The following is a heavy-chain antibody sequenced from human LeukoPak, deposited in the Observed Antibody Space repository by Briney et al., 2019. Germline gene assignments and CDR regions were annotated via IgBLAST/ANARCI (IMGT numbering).Heavy chain of an antibody. CDR3: ARRPGGAAVAVPYFDY. Sequence: SETLSLTCTVSGGSISSTSYYWGWIRQPPGKGLEWIGSIYYSGSTYYNPSLKSRVTISVDTSKNQFSLKLSSVTAADTAMYYCARRPGGAAVAVPYFDYWGQGTLVTVSS. CDR1: GGSISSTSYY. CDR2: IYYSGST. V-gene: IGHV4-39*01. D-gene: IGHD6-19*01. J-gene: IGHJ4*02.